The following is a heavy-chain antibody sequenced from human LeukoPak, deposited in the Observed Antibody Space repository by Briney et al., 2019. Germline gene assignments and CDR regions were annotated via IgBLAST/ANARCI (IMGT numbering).Heavy chain of an antibody. CDR1: GFTFRSYG. J-gene: IGHJ6*04. CDR3: AELGITMIGGV. Sequence: GGSLRLSCAASGFTFRSYGMSWVRQAPGKGLEWVSSISGSGGSTYFADSVKGRFTISRDNAKNSLYLQMNSLRAEDTAVYYCAELGITMIGGVWGKGTTVTISS. CDR2: ISGSGGST. V-gene: IGHV3-23*01. D-gene: IGHD3-10*02.